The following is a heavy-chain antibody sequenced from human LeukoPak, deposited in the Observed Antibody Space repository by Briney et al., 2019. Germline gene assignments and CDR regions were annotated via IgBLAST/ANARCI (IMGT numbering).Heavy chain of an antibody. CDR2: IIPIFGTA. J-gene: IGHJ4*02. D-gene: IGHD3-10*01. CDR3: ARDGTGNFDY. Sequence: APVKVSCKASGGTFSSYAISWVRQAPGQGLEWMGGIIPIFGTANYAQKFQGRVTITADESTSTAYMELSSLRSEDTAVYYCARDGTGNFDYWGQGTLVTVSS. CDR1: GGTFSSYA. V-gene: IGHV1-69*13.